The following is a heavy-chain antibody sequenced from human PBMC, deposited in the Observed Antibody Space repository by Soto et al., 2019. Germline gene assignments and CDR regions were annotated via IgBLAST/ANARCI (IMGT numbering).Heavy chain of an antibody. Sequence: ASVKVSCKASGYTFTSNYMHWVRQAPGQGLEWMGIINPSGGSTSYAQKLQGRVTMTTDTSTSTAYMELRSLRSDDTAVYYCARGLYSGWYFDYWGQGTLVTVSS. J-gene: IGHJ4*02. D-gene: IGHD6-19*01. CDR2: INPSGGST. V-gene: IGHV1-46*01. CDR3: ARGLYSGWYFDY. CDR1: GYTFTSNY.